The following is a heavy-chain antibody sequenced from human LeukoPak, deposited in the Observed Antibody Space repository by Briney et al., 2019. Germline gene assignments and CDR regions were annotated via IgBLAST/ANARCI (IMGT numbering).Heavy chain of an antibody. Sequence: GGSLRLSCAASGFTFSGSAMHWVRQASGKGLEWVGRIRSKANSYATAYAASVKGRFTISRDDSKNTAYLQMNSLKTEDTAVYYCTRGFYGSGSYYWFDPWGQGTLVTVSS. CDR1: GFTFSGSA. CDR2: IRSKANSYAT. V-gene: IGHV3-73*01. J-gene: IGHJ5*02. CDR3: TRGFYGSGSYYWFDP. D-gene: IGHD3-10*01.